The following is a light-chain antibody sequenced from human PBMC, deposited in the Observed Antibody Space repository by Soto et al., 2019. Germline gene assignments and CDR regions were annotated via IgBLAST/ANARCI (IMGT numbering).Light chain of an antibody. J-gene: IGLJ2*01. V-gene: IGLV2-14*01. CDR2: GVT. CDR1: SSDIGSYDF. Sequence: QSALTQPASVSGSPGQAITISCAGTSSDIGSYDFVSWHQQHPGKAPKLLIYGVTNRPSGVSNRFSGSKSANTASLTISGLQAEDEADYYCSSFTSSNTLVFGGGTKLTVL. CDR3: SSFTSSNTLV.